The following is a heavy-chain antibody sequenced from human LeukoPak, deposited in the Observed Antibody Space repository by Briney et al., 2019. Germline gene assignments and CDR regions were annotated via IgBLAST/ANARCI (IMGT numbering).Heavy chain of an antibody. V-gene: IGHV4-61*02. D-gene: IGHD3-22*01. CDR3: ASGSIYDSSGKFDY. CDR2: IYTSGST. CDR1: GGSISSGSCC. J-gene: IGHJ4*02. Sequence: SETLSLTCTVSGGSISSGSCCWSWIRQPAGKGLEWIGRIYTSGSTNYNPSLKSRVTISVDTSKNQFSLKLSSVTAADTAVYYCASGSIYDSSGKFDYWGQGTLVTVSS.